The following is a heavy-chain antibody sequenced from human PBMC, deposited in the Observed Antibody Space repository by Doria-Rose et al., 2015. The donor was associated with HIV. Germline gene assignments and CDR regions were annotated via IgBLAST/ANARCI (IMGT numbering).Heavy chain of an antibody. J-gene: IGHJ4*02. D-gene: IGHD3-3*01. CDR2: ISYDGSNK. CDR1: GFTFSSFG. V-gene: IGHV3-30*18. Sequence: CEASGFTFSSFGIHWVRQAPGKGLEWVAVISYDGSNKNYADSVRGRFTISRDNSKDTVYLQMNSLRVEDTALYYCAKEESKGGLRFLHLLFSPFLDYWGQGSLVTVSS. CDR3: AKEESKGGLRFLHLLFSPFLDY.